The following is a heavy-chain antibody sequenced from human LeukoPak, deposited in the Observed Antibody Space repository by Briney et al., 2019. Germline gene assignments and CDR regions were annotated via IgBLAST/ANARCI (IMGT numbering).Heavy chain of an antibody. CDR1: AFTFSTYA. CDR2: ISAGGST. J-gene: IGHJ4*02. V-gene: IGHV3-23*01. CDR3: AKKQIVGAAPFDY. D-gene: IGHD1-26*01. Sequence: GGSLRLSCAASAFTFSTYAMNWVRQAPGKGLEWVSAISAGGSTFYADSVKGRFTISRDNSNNTLYLQINSLRAEDTAVYYCAKKQIVGAAPFDYWGQGTLVTVSS.